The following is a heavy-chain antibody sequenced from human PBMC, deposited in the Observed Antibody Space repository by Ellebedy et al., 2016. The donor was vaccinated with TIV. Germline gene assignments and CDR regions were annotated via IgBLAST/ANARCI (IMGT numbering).Heavy chain of an antibody. V-gene: IGHV3-21*01. CDR2: ISSSSGYI. J-gene: IGHJ4*02. Sequence: GGSLRLSCAASGFTFTDYSINWVRQAPGKGLEWVSSISSSSGYIYYADSVRCRFTISRDNAKNSGHLQMNSLRTEDTAVYYCARALTTGRYYFDYWGQGTLVTVSS. CDR1: GFTFTDYS. CDR3: ARALTTGRYYFDY. D-gene: IGHD4-17*01.